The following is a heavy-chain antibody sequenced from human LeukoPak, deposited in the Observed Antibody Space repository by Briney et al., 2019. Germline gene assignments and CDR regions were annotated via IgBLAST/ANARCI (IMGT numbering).Heavy chain of an antibody. Sequence: SETLSLTCTVSGGSISSYFWSWIRQPPGKGLEWIGYIYYSGSTNYNPSLKSRVTISVDTSKNQFSLKLSSVTAADTAVYYCARNRDGYNYVVDYWGQGTLVTVSS. CDR2: IYYSGST. D-gene: IGHD5-24*01. CDR3: ARNRDGYNYVVDY. CDR1: GGSISSYF. J-gene: IGHJ4*02. V-gene: IGHV4-59*08.